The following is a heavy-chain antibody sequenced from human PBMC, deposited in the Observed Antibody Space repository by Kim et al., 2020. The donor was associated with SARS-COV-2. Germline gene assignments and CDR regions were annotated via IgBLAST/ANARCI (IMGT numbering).Heavy chain of an antibody. J-gene: IGHJ4*02. D-gene: IGHD3-9*01. CDR1: GYTFTSYG. V-gene: IGHV1-18*04. CDR3: ARAPTNILTGYYNFDY. Sequence: ASVKVSCKASGYTFTSYGISWVRQAPGQGLEWMGWISAYNGNTNYAQKLQGRVTVTTDTSTSTAYMELRSLRSDDTAVYYCARAPTNILTGYYNFDYWGQGTLVTVSS. CDR2: ISAYNGNT.